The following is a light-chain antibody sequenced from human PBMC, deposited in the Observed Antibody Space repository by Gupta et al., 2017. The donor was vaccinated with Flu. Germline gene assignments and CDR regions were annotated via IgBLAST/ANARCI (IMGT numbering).Light chain of an antibody. Sequence: QSLLTQPPSASGTPAQRVTISCSGRSSNIGSNYVYWYQQFQGTAPKMLIYRNNRRPSGGPDRFFGATSGTSASLATSGLRSEDEDDDYYATWDDDMNGPVFGGGTKLTVL. CDR2: RNN. J-gene: IGLJ3*02. V-gene: IGLV1-47*01. CDR1: SSNIGSNY. CDR3: ATWDDDMNGPV.